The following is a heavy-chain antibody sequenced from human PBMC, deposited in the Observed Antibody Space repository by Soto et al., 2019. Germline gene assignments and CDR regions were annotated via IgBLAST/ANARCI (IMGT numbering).Heavy chain of an antibody. V-gene: IGHV2-5*02. CDR2: IYWDDDK. J-gene: IGHJ6*02. CDR3: AHSPPYCISTSCRGYYYYGMDV. CDR1: GFSLSTSGVG. Sequence: SGPTLVNPTQTLTLTCTFSGFSLSTSGVGVGWIRQPPGKALEWLALIYWDDDKRYSPSLKSRLTITKDTSKNQVVLTMTNTDPVDTATYYCAHSPPYCISTSCRGYYYYGMDVWGQGTTVTVSS. D-gene: IGHD2-2*01.